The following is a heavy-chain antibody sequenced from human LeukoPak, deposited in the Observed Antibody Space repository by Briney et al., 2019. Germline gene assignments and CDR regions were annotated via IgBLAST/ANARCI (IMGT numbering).Heavy chain of an antibody. D-gene: IGHD3/OR15-3a*01. V-gene: IGHV1-18*01. CDR1: GYTFTTYD. Sequence: APVKVSCKASGYTFTTYDITWVRQAPGQGLEWMGWMNPDSTNTGYAQKLQGRVTMTTDTSTSTAYMELRSLKSDDTAVYYCARDWTTTKGYFDYWGQGTLVTVSS. CDR2: MNPDSTNT. CDR3: ARDWTTTKGYFDY. J-gene: IGHJ4*02.